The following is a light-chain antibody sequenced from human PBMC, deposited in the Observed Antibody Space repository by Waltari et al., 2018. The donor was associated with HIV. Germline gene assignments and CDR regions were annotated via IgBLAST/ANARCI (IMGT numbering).Light chain of an antibody. CDR3: ASWDDSLSGYVV. Sequence: QSVLTQPPSASGTPGQRVTISCSGSSSNIGGNYVYWYQQLPGTAPKLLIYRNNQRPSGVPARFSGSKSGTSASMAISGLRSEDEADYYCASWDDSLSGYVVFGGGTKLTVL. CDR2: RNN. J-gene: IGLJ2*01. V-gene: IGLV1-47*01. CDR1: SSNIGGNY.